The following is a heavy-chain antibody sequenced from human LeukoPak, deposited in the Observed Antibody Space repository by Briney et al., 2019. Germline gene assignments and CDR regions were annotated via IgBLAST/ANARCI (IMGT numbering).Heavy chain of an antibody. Sequence: SETLSLTCTVSGDSISTYYWSWIRQPPGKGLEWMGYIYYTGSTNYNPSLKSRVTISVDTSKNQFSLKLSSVTAADTAVYYCARVYGAGYDFRGAFDIWGQGTMVTVS. D-gene: IGHD5-12*01. V-gene: IGHV4-59*01. CDR3: ARVYGAGYDFRGAFDI. CDR2: IYYTGST. CDR1: GDSISTYY. J-gene: IGHJ3*02.